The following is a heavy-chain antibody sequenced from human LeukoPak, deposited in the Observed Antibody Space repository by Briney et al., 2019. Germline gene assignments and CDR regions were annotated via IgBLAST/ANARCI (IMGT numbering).Heavy chain of an antibody. V-gene: IGHV4-61*02. CDR2: IYTSGST. Sequence: SQTLSLTCTVSGGSISSGSYYWSWIRQPAGKGLEWIGRIYTSGSTNYNPSLKSRVTISVDTSKNQFSLKLSSVTAADTAVYYCARDSGSKPDYGGNYWFDPWGQGTLVTVSS. D-gene: IGHD4-23*01. CDR3: ARDSGSKPDYGGNYWFDP. J-gene: IGHJ5*02. CDR1: GGSISSGSYY.